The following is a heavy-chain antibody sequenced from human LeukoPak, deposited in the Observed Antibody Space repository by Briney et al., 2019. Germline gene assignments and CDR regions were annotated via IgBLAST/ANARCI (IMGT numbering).Heavy chain of an antibody. CDR2: IYHSGST. J-gene: IGHJ5*02. D-gene: IGHD2-2*02. CDR3: ARGDIVVVPAAIRRCNWFDP. Sequence: SQTLSLTCTVSGGSISSGGYYWSWIRQPPGKGLEWIGYIYHSGSTYYNPSLKSRVTISVDRSKNQFSLKLSSVTAADTAVYYCARGDIVVVPAAIRRCNWFDPWGQGTLVTVSS. CDR1: GGSISSGGYY. V-gene: IGHV4-30-2*01.